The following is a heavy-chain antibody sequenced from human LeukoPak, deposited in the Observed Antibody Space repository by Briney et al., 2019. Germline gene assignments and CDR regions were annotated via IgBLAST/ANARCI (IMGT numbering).Heavy chain of an antibody. D-gene: IGHD4-11*01. V-gene: IGHV4-34*01. Sequence: PSETLSLTCAVSGGSFSGYYWTCIRQPPGKGLEWIGEINHSGSANYNPSLMSRVTISLDTSKNHFSLNLSSVTAADTAVYYCARGQGTVTTHWGQGTLVTVSS. CDR1: GGSFSGYY. CDR2: INHSGSA. J-gene: IGHJ4*02. CDR3: ARGQGTVTTH.